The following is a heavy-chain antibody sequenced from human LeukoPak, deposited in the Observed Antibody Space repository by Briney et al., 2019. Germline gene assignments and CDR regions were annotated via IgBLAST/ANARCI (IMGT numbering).Heavy chain of an antibody. Sequence: PGGSLRLSCAASXFNVNNYLMHWVRQAPGKRLVWVSRINEDGRVTSYAGSVRGRFTISRDSVENTLHLQMNSLRAEDTAVYYCVKDFGGNSDYWGQGTLVTVSS. D-gene: IGHD4-23*01. J-gene: IGHJ4*02. CDR2: INEDGRVT. CDR3: VKDFGGNSDY. V-gene: IGHV3-74*01. CDR1: XFNVNNYL.